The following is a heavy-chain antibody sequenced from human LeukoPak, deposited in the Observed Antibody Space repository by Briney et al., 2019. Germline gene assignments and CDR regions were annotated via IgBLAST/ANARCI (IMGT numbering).Heavy chain of an antibody. J-gene: IGHJ4*02. V-gene: IGHV3-11*06. CDR3: ARDSASYGVDY. D-gene: IGHD5-18*01. CDR2: ISSSSSYT. Sequence: GGSLRLSCAASGFTFSDYYMSWIRQAPGKGLEWVSYISSSSSYTNYADSVKGRFTISRDSAKNSLYLQMNSLRAGDTAVYYCARDSASYGVDYWGQGTLVTVSS. CDR1: GFTFSDYY.